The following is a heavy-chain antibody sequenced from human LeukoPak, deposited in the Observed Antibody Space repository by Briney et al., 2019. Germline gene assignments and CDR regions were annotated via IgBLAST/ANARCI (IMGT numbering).Heavy chain of an antibody. Sequence: GGSLRLSCAASRFTFSSYNMHWVRQAPWKGLVLVSRINSDGSSTIYADSVKGRFTISRDNAENTVYLQMNSLRAEDTAVYYCAREVVLTGTSVFDSWGQGTVVTVSS. V-gene: IGHV3-74*01. CDR3: AREVVLTGTSVFDS. J-gene: IGHJ4*02. D-gene: IGHD2-21*02. CDR2: INSDGSST. CDR1: RFTFSSYN.